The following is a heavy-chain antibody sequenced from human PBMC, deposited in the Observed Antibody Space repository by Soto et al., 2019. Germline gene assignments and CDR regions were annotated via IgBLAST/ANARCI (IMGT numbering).Heavy chain of an antibody. CDR3: AHAGDYDLLSFDH. V-gene: IGHV2-5*02. J-gene: IGHJ4*02. CDR2: IYWDDDQ. D-gene: IGHD4-17*01. Sequence: QITLKESGPPLVRPAQTLTLTCAFSGFSLTTTSMGVAWIRQPPGTALEWLALIYWDDDQRYSPSLKDRLTISKDTSRRRVVLTISNMNPEDTGTYFCAHAGDYDLLSFDHWGRGTLVTVSS. CDR1: GFSLTTTSMG.